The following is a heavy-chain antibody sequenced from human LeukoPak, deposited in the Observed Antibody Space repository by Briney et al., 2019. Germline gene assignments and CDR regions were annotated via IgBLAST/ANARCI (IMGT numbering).Heavy chain of an antibody. CDR3: ARAGQWLGQYYFDY. CDR1: GFTVSSNY. J-gene: IGHJ4*02. D-gene: IGHD6-19*01. CDR2: IYTFGST. V-gene: IGHV3-53*01. Sequence: GGSLRLSCAASGFTVSSNYMRWVGQAPGKGLEWVSVIYTFGSTYYADSVKSRFTISRDNSKNTLYLQMNSLRAEDTAVYYCARAGQWLGQYYFDYWGQGTLVTVSS.